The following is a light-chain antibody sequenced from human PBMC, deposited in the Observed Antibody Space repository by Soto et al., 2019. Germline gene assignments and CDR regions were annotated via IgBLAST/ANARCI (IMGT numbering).Light chain of an antibody. Sequence: DIQMTQSPSSLSASVGDRVTITCRASQTIIRYLNWYQQKPGRAPNLLIYAASSLQSGVPSRFSGNGSGTEFTLTISSLQPEDFATYYCQQSYSTLFTFGPWTKVEIK. CDR3: QQSYSTLFT. CDR2: AAS. V-gene: IGKV1-39*01. J-gene: IGKJ3*01. CDR1: QTIIRY.